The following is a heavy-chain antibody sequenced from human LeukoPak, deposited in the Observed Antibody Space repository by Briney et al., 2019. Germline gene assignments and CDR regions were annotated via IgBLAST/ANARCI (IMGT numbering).Heavy chain of an antibody. V-gene: IGHV3-30*04. CDR1: GFTFSSYA. CDR2: ISYDGSNK. D-gene: IGHD2-2*01. Sequence: GGSLRLSCAASGFTFSSYAMHWVRQAPGKGLEWVAVISYDGSNKYYADSVKGRFTISRDNSKNTLYLQMNSLRAEDTAVYYCARAVVVLKYGMDVWGQGTTVTVSS. CDR3: ARAVVVLKYGMDV. J-gene: IGHJ6*02.